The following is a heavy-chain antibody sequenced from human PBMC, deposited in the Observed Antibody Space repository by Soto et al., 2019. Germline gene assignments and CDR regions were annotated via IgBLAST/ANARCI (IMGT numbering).Heavy chain of an antibody. D-gene: IGHD6-19*01. CDR3: ALLQAAVAGNYYYYGMDV. V-gene: IGHV1-69*13. CDR1: GGTFSSYA. Sequence: SVKVSCKASGGTFSSYAISWVRQAPGQGPEWMGGIIPIFGTANYAQKFQGRVTITADESTSTAYMELSSLGSEDTAVYYCALLQAAVAGNYYYYGMDVWGQGTTVTVSS. J-gene: IGHJ6*02. CDR2: IIPIFGTA.